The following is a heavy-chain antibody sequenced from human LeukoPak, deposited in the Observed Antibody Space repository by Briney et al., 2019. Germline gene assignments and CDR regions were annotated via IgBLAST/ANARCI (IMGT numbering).Heavy chain of an antibody. Sequence: GSLRLSCAASGFTFSNYAMSWVRQPPGKGLEWIGGIYYSGSTYYNPSLKSRVTISVDTSKNQFSLKLSSVTAADTAVYYCARYGGWYNVKDWGQGTLVTVSS. D-gene: IGHD6-19*01. V-gene: IGHV4-39*01. CDR2: IYYSGST. CDR1: GFTFSNYA. CDR3: ARYGGWYNVKD. J-gene: IGHJ4*02.